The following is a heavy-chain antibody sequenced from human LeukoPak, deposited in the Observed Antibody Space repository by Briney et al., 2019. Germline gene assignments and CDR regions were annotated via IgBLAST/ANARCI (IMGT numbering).Heavy chain of an antibody. J-gene: IGHJ4*02. CDR1: GFTVSSNY. V-gene: IGHV3-53*01. D-gene: IGHD6-13*01. CDR3: ARDGGSSWYYGLDY. Sequence: PGGSLRLSGAASGFTVSSNYMSWVRQAPGKGLEWGSVIYSGGSTYYADSVKGRFTISRDNSKNTLYLQMNSLRAEDTAVYYCARDGGSSWYYGLDYWGQGTLVTVSS. CDR2: IYSGGST.